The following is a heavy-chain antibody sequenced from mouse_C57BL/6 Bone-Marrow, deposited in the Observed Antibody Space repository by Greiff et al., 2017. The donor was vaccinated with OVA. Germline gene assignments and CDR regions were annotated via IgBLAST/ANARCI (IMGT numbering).Heavy chain of an antibody. V-gene: IGHV1-81*01. J-gene: IGHJ2*01. CDR3: ARGGYYGSSPRWYYFDY. Sequence: QVQLKQSGAELARPGASVKLSCKASGYTFTSYGISWVKQRTGQGLEWIGEIYPRSGNTYYNEKFKGKATLTADKSSSTAYMELRSLTSGDSAVYFCARGGYYGSSPRWYYFDYRGQGTTLTVSS. CDR2: IYPRSGNT. CDR1: GYTFTSYG. D-gene: IGHD1-1*01.